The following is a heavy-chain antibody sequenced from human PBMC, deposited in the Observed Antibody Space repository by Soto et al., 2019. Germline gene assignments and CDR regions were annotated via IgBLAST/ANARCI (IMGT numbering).Heavy chain of an antibody. CDR1: GFTFTNYW. CDR2: ISSDGTYI. V-gene: IGHV3-74*03. J-gene: IGHJ5*02. D-gene: IGHD2-2*01. CDR3: VRNLVVTPDSVWFDP. Sequence: EVQLVESGRGLVQPGGSLRLSCVVSGFTFTNYWMHWVRQAPGKGLVWVSRISSDGTYIQYGDSVRGRFTISRDNAKNTVYLQMNSLRAEDTAVYYFVRNLVVTPDSVWFDPWGQGTLVTVSS.